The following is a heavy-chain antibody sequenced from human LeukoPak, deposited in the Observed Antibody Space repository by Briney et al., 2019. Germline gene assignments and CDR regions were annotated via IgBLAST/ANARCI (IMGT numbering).Heavy chain of an antibody. J-gene: IGHJ4*02. CDR3: GKSFTASFQYHLDY. Sequence: GGSLRLSCAASGFKFDDYAMHWVRQAPGKGLEWVSGISWSGGSIVYADSVKGRFTISRDNAMNSLYLHMSSLRAEDTAFYYCGKSFTASFQYHLDYWGQGTLVTVSS. D-gene: IGHD1-14*01. CDR2: ISWSGGSI. V-gene: IGHV3-9*01. CDR1: GFKFDDYA.